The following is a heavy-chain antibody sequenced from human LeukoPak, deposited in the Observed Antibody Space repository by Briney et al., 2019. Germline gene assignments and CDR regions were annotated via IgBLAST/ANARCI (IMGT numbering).Heavy chain of an antibody. CDR1: GFSFSSYA. CDR3: ARDDSGASTSY. Sequence: GGSLGLSCAASGFSFSSYAMHWVRQAPGKGLEWVAVMSYDGNNEYYADSVKGRFTISRDNSKNTLFLQMNSLRAEDTAVYYCARDDSGASTSYWGQGTLVTVSS. CDR2: MSYDGNNE. D-gene: IGHD1-26*01. J-gene: IGHJ4*02. V-gene: IGHV3-30-3*01.